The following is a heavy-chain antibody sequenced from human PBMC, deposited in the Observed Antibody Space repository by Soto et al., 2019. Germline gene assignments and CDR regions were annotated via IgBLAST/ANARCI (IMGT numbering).Heavy chain of an antibody. J-gene: IGHJ6*04. CDR1: GFSFSSFA. V-gene: IGHV3-23*01. CDR3: AKGVELDV. CDR2: IGDSGAST. Sequence: EVLLLESGGGLVQPGRSLRLSCEASGFSFSSFAMNWVRQAPGKGLEWVSAIGDSGASTYYADSVKGRFTISRDNSRNTLYLQLNSLRAEDTAVYYCAKGVELDVWGNGTTVTVSS. D-gene: IGHD1-26*01.